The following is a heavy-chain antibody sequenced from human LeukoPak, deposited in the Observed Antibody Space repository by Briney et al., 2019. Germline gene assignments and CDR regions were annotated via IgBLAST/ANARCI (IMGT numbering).Heavy chain of an antibody. D-gene: IGHD2-2*01. CDR1: GGSISSYY. J-gene: IGHJ6*02. Sequence: PSETLSLTCTVSGGSISSYYWSWIRQPAGKGLKWIGRIYTSGSTNYNPSLKSRVTMSVDTSKNQFSLKLSSVTAADTAVYYCARGCSSTSCYYYYGMDVWGQGTTVTVSS. CDR2: IYTSGST. CDR3: ARGCSSTSCYYYYGMDV. V-gene: IGHV4-4*07.